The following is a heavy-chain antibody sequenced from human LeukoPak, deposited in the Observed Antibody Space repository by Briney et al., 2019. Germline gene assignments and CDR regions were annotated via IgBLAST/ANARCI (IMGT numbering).Heavy chain of an antibody. Sequence: SETLSLTCTVSGGSISSGGYYWTWLRQPPGKGLEWIGYMSQSGSTYYNPSLKSRATISVDTSKSQFSLKLTSVTAADTAVYYCARDWSGPYYFDYWGQGTLVTVSS. CDR3: ARDWSGPYYFDY. CDR1: GGSISSGGYY. J-gene: IGHJ4*01. CDR2: MSQSGST. D-gene: IGHD3-3*01. V-gene: IGHV4-31*03.